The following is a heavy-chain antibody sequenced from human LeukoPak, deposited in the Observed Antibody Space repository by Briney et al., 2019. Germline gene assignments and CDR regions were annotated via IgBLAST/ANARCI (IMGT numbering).Heavy chain of an antibody. CDR1: GFTFSSYA. CDR3: ARVGCSSTSCYRDRPDY. J-gene: IGHJ4*02. V-gene: IGHV3-30-3*01. Sequence: GGSLRLSCAASGFTFSSYAMLWVRQAPGKGLEWVAVISYDGSNKYYADSVKGRFTISRDNAKNSLYLQMNSLRAEDTAVYYCARVGCSSTSCYRDRPDYWGQGTLVTVSS. CDR2: ISYDGSNK. D-gene: IGHD2-2*01.